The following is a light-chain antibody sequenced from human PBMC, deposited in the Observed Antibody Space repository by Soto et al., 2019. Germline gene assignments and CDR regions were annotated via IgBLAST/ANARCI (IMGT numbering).Light chain of an antibody. V-gene: IGKV1-5*03. J-gene: IGKJ1*01. CDR2: KAS. CDR3: QQYNSYSEA. CDR1: QSISSW. Sequence: DIKMSQSPSTLSASEGDRVTITCRASQSISSWLAWYQQKPGKAPKLLIYKASSLEGGVPSRFSGSGSGTEFTLTISSPQPDDFATYYCQQYNSYSEAFGQRTKVDI.